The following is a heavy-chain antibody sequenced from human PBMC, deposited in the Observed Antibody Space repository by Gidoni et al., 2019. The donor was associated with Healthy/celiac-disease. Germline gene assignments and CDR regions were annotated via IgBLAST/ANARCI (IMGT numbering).Heavy chain of an antibody. CDR2: INSDGSST. CDR3: ARVDVNDGDFDY. CDR1: GFTFSSYW. D-gene: IGHD1-1*01. V-gene: IGHV3-74*01. J-gene: IGHJ4*02. Sequence: EVQLVESGGGLVQPGGSLRLSCAAYGFTFSSYWMHWVRQAPGKGLVWVSRINSDGSSTSYADSVKGRFTISRDNAKNTLYLQMNSLRAEDTAVYYCARVDVNDGDFDYWGQGTLVTVSS.